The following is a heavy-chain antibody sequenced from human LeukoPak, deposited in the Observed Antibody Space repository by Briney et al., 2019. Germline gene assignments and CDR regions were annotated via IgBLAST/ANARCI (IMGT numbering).Heavy chain of an antibody. V-gene: IGHV1-46*01. J-gene: IGHJ4*02. CDR3: ATVPLGYCTHSTCYSPFDY. CDR1: GYPFTGYY. D-gene: IGHD2-15*01. Sequence: ASVKVSCKASGYPFTGYYVHWVRQAPGHGLEWMGIINPSGGSTSYAQKFQGRVTMTRDTSTSTVYMELSSLRSEDTAVYFCATVPLGYCTHSTCYSPFDYWGQGTLVTVFS. CDR2: INPSGGST.